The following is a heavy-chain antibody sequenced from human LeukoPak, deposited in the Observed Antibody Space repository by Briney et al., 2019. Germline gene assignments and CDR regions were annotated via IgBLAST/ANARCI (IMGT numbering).Heavy chain of an antibody. D-gene: IGHD3-10*01. Sequence: PGGSLRLSCAASGFTFSNYGMHWVRQAPGKGLEWVAVISYDGSNKYYADSVKGRFTISRDNSKNTLYLQMNSLRAEDTAVYYCARDLGGNYYYYYGMDVWGQGTTVTVS. V-gene: IGHV3-30*03. CDR2: ISYDGSNK. CDR1: GFTFSNYG. CDR3: ARDLGGNYYYYYGMDV. J-gene: IGHJ6*02.